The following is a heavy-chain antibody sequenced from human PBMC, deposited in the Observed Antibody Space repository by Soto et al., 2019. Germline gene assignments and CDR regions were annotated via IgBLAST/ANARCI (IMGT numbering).Heavy chain of an antibody. J-gene: IGHJ3*01. D-gene: IGHD3-16*02. CDR1: GFTFSSYG. CDR2: INSRSPYI. Sequence: EVQLVESGGGLVKPGGSLRLSCAASGFTFSSYGMNWVRQAPGKGLELVSSINSRSPYIYYADSVKGRFTISRDDAKSSLYLQMNSLRAEDTSVYYCARNGRSDNVWGTYRPALDAFDFWGQGTMVTVSS. V-gene: IGHV3-21*01. CDR3: ARNGRSDNVWGTYRPALDAFDF.